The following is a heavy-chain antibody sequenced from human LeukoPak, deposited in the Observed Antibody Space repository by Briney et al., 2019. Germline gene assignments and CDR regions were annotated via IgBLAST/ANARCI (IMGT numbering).Heavy chain of an antibody. V-gene: IGHV4-61*02. D-gene: IGHD3-9*01. CDR3: ARYGGYYDILTGYYPVGFDP. CDR1: GGSISSGSYY. CDR2: IYTSGST. J-gene: IGHJ5*02. Sequence: TLSLTCTVSGGSISSGSYYWSWIRQPAGKGLEWIGRIYTSGSTNYNPSLKSRVTISVDTSKNQFSLKLSSVTAADTAVYYCARYGGYYDILTGYYPVGFDPWGQGTLVTVSS.